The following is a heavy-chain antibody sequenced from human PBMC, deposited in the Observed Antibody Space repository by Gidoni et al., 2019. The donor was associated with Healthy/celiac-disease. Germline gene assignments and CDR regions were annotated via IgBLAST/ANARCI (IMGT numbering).Heavy chain of an antibody. J-gene: IGHJ4*02. CDR3: TTDDPGFDY. CDR2: IKSKTDGGKT. Sequence: EVQLVESGGGLVKPGGSLRLSCAASGFTFSNAWMSWVRQAPGKGLEWVGRIKSKTDGGKTDYAAPVKGRFTISRDDSKNTLYLQMNSLKTEDTAVYYCTTDDPGFDYWGQGTLVTVSS. CDR1: GFTFSNAW. V-gene: IGHV3-15*01.